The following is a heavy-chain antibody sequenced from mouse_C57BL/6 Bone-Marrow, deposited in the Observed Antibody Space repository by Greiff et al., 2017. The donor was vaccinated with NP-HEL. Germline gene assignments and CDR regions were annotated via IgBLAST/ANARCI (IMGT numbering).Heavy chain of an antibody. CDR3: ARRKLTGTFAY. J-gene: IGHJ3*01. Sequence: QVQLKQSGAELARPGASVKLSCKASGYTFTSYGISWVKQRTGQGLEWIGEIYPRSGNTYYNEKFKGKATLTADKSSSTAYMELRSLTSEDSAVYFCARRKLTGTFAYWGRGTLVTVSA. CDR1: GYTFTSYG. CDR2: IYPRSGNT. V-gene: IGHV1-81*01. D-gene: IGHD4-1*01.